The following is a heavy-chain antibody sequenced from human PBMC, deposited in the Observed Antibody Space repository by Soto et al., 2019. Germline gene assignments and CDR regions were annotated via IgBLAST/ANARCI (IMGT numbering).Heavy chain of an antibody. CDR2: INPTGEKK. CDR1: GYTFNSHW. V-gene: IGHV1-46*02. Sequence: GASVTVSCKASGYTFNSHWMHWVRQVPGQGLEWIGVINPTGEKKSYARRLQGRLTITADRSTHTVYMELSSLTSEDTAIYYCVTSEGGYSNFVFDSWGPGTLVTVSS. J-gene: IGHJ5*01. CDR3: VTSEGGYSNFVFDS. D-gene: IGHD5-12*01.